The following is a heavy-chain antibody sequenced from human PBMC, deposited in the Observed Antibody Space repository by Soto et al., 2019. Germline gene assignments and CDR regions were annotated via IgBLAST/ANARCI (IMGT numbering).Heavy chain of an antibody. Sequence: QVQLQESGPGLVKPSQTLSLTCTVSGGSISSGGYYWSWIRQHPGKGLEWIGYIYYSGSTYYNPSLKSRITISVDTSKNHFSLNLSSVTAADTAVYYCARSARSAFSTYGDYASYWFDPWGQGTLVTVSS. V-gene: IGHV4-31*03. CDR1: GGSISSGGYY. D-gene: IGHD4-17*01. CDR2: IYYSGST. CDR3: ARSARSAFSTYGDYASYWFDP. J-gene: IGHJ5*02.